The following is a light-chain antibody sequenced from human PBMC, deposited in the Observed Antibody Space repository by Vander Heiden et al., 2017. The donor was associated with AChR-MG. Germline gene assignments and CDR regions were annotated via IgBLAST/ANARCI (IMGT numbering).Light chain of an antibody. CDR1: QSVSSSY. V-gene: IGKV3-20*01. CDR3: QQYGSSPLTT. J-gene: IGKJ5*01. Sequence: ELELTKSPGTLSLSPGERATLSCRASQSVSSSYLAWYQQKPGQAPRLLIYGASSRATGIPDRFSGSGSGTDFTLTISRLEPEDFAVYYCQQYGSSPLTTFGQGTRLEIK. CDR2: GAS.